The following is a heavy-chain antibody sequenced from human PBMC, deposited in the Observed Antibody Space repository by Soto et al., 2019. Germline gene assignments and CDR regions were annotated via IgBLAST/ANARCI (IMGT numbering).Heavy chain of an antibody. D-gene: IGHD1-26*01. V-gene: IGHV4-59*01. J-gene: IGHJ6*04. CDR1: GGSIRSYY. CDR2: IYYSGST. CDR3: ARDRKPSGGSRPEYLRDV. Sequence: QVQLQESGPGLVKPSETLSLTCTVSGGSIRSYYWSWIRQPPGKGLEWIGYIYYSGSTNYNPSLQSRVTIAVDTSTNQFSLKLSSVTAADTAVYDCARDRKPSGGSRPEYLRDVWGKGTTVTVSS.